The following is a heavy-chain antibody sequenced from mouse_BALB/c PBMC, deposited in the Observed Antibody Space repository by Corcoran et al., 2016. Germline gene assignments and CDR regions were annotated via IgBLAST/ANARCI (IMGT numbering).Heavy chain of an antibody. V-gene: IGHV1-9*01. J-gene: IGHJ3*01. CDR2: ILPGSGST. D-gene: IGHD1-1*02. Sequence: QVQLQQSGAELLKHGAPVKISCKATGYTFSSYWIEWVKQRPGHGLEWIGEILPGSGSTNYNEKFKGKATFTADTSSNTAYMQLSSLTSEDSAVYYCARSDTMARCAYWGQGTLVTVSA. CDR3: ARSDTMARCAY. CDR1: GYTFSSYW.